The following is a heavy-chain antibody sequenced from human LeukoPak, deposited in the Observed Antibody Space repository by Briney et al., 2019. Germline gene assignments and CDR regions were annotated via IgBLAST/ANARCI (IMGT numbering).Heavy chain of an antibody. V-gene: IGHV3-11*01. J-gene: IGHJ4*02. D-gene: IGHD5-24*01. CDR1: GFTFSEHF. Sequence: GGSPRLSCTASGFTFSEHFMTWIRLAPGKGLECVSYMSSRGNTIYYADSVKGRFTISRDNAKSSLYLQMNNLGAEDTAVYYCARGGRWLQWYYFDYWGQGTVVTVSA. CDR2: MSSRGNTI. CDR3: ARGGRWLQWYYFDY.